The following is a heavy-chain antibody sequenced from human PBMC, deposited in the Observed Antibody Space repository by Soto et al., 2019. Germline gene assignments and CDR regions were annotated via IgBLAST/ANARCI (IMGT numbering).Heavy chain of an antibody. D-gene: IGHD3-10*01. J-gene: IGHJ5*02. CDR2: INSDGSST. CDR1: GFTFSSYW. Sequence: GGSLRLSCAASGFTFSSYWMHWVRQAPGKGLVWVSRINSDGSSTSYADSVKGRFTISRDNAKNTLYLQMNSLRAEDTAVYYCARGPLRRGQLFDPWGQGTLVTVSS. V-gene: IGHV3-74*01. CDR3: ARGPLRRGQLFDP.